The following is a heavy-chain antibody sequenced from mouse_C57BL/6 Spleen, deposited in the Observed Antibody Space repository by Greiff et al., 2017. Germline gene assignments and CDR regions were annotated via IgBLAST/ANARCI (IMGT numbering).Heavy chain of an antibody. D-gene: IGHD2-4*01. J-gene: IGHJ4*01. Sequence: VLLQQPGAELVKPGASVKMSCKASGYTFTSYWITWVKQRPGQGLEWIGDIYPGSGSTNYNEKFKSKATLTVDTSSSSAYMQLSSLTSEDSAVYDCSRRLYYDYDGGDYYAMDYWGQGASVTVSS. CDR1: GYTFTSYW. CDR3: SRRLYYDYDGGDYYAMDY. V-gene: IGHV1-55*01. CDR2: IYPGSGST.